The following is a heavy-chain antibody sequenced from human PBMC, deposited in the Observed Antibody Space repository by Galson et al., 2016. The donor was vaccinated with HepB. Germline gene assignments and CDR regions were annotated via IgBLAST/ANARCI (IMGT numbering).Heavy chain of an antibody. CDR3: AKDLGKSVGTIAY. J-gene: IGHJ4*02. V-gene: IGHV3-9*01. CDR2: ISWNAGNK. Sequence: SLRLSCAGSGFTFGNYAMHWVRQPPGKGLEWVSGISWNAGNKVYADSVRGRLTISRDNAKNSLYLQMNSLRAEDTALYYCAKDLGKSVGTIAYWGQGALVTVSS. CDR1: GFTFGNYA. D-gene: IGHD5/OR15-5a*01.